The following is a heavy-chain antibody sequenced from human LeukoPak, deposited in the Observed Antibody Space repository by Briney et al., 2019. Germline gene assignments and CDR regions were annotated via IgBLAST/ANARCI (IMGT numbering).Heavy chain of an antibody. V-gene: IGHV1-46*01. J-gene: IGHJ3*02. Sequence: ASVKVSCKASGYTFTSYYMHWVRQAPGQGLEWMGIINPSGGSTSYAQKFQGRVTMTRDTSTSTVYMELSSLRSEDTAVYYCARGSPGIAAAGLDAFDIWGQGTMVTVSS. CDR1: GYTFTSYY. D-gene: IGHD6-13*01. CDR3: ARGSPGIAAAGLDAFDI. CDR2: INPSGGST.